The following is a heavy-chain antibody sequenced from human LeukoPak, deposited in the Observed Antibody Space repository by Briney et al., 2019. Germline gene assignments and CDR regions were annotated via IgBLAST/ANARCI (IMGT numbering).Heavy chain of an antibody. CDR2: IYYSGST. Sequence: SSETLSLTCTVSGGSISSYYWSWIRQPPGKGLEWIGYIYYSGSTNYNPSLKSRVTISVDTSKNQFSLKLSSVTAADTAVYYCASRGYCSSTSCHQNDYWGQGTLVTVSS. CDR1: GGSISSYY. J-gene: IGHJ4*02. D-gene: IGHD2-2*01. CDR3: ASRGYCSSTSCHQNDY. V-gene: IGHV4-59*12.